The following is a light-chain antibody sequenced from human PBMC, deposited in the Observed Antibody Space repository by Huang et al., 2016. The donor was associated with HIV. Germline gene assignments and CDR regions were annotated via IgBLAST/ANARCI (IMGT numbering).Light chain of an antibody. CDR2: DAS. V-gene: IGKV3-15*01. CDR3: QQYNDWPPIT. J-gene: IGKJ5*01. Sequence: EIVMTQSPDTLSVFPGEIFTLSCRASESVSSSLAWYQQKSGQAPWLLIYDASTRATGIPARFSGSGSGTECTLTISSLLSEDVAVYYCQQYNDWPPITVGQGTRLDMK. CDR1: ESVSSS.